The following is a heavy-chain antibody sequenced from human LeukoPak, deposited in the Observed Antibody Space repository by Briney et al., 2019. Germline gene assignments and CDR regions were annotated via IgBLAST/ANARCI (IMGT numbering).Heavy chain of an antibody. CDR3: ARGRIRGTYGY. V-gene: IGHV3-7*01. J-gene: IGHJ4*02. D-gene: IGHD3-10*01. CDR1: GFTFSSYW. Sequence: GGSLRLSCAASGFTFSSYWMSCVRQAPGKGLEWVDNIKQDGSEKYYVDSVKGRFIISRDNAKNSLYLQMNSLRAEDTAVYYCARGRIRGTYGYWGQGTLVTVSS. CDR2: IKQDGSEK.